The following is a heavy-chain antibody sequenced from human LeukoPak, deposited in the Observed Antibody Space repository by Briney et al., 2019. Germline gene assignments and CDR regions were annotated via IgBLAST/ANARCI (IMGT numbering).Heavy chain of an antibody. CDR2: IYYSGTT. CDR3: ARDPKAAAATDS. J-gene: IGHJ5*01. CDR1: GGSISNYY. D-gene: IGHD6-13*01. Sequence: NPSETLSLTCTVSGGSISNYYWSWIRQPPGKGLEWIAYIYYSGTTYYNPSLKSRVTISIGTSKNQFSLKLSSVTAADTAVYFCARDPKAAAATDSWGQGTLVTVSS. V-gene: IGHV4-30-4*01.